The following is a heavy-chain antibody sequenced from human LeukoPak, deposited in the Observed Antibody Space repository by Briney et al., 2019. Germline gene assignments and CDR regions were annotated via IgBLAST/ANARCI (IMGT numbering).Heavy chain of an antibody. V-gene: IGHV5-51*01. D-gene: IGHD4-17*01. CDR2: IYPGDSDN. CDR3: ARPVDYGECFDY. Sequence: GESLKTSCKGSGYSFTSYWIGWVRQIPGKGLEWMGIIYPGDSDNRYSPSFQARVTISADKPISTAYLQWSSVNAADPAMYTFARPVDYGECFDYWGQGTLVTVSS. CDR1: GYSFTSYW. J-gene: IGHJ4*02.